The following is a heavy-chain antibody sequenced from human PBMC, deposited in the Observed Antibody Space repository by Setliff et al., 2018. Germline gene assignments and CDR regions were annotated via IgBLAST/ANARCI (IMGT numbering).Heavy chain of an antibody. D-gene: IGHD2-15*01. CDR2: IFYNGMA. J-gene: IGHJ4*02. V-gene: IGHV4-39*01. Sequence: KTSETLSLTCTVSGGSVSNSGFFWGWLRQAPGKGLEWIGSIFYNGMAYYNPSLKSRVTMSVDTSKNQFSLNLTSVTAADTAVYYCARASVVHAIAVGYWGQGTLVTVS. CDR3: ARASVVHAIAVGY. CDR1: GGSVSNSGFF.